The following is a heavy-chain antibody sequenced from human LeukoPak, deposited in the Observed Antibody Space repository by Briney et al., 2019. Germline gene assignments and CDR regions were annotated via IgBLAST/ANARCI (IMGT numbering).Heavy chain of an antibody. CDR3: AKDAVVAAGTDSRFAF. CDR2: ITSSRSYI. J-gene: IGHJ4*02. CDR1: GFTFSSYS. Sequence: GGSLRLSCAVSGFTFSSYSMNWVRQAPGKGLEWVSSITSSRSYIYYADSVKGRFTISRDNAKNSLNLQMNNLRAEDTAVYYCAKDAVVAAGTDSRFAFWGQGTLVTVSS. D-gene: IGHD6-13*01. V-gene: IGHV3-21*01.